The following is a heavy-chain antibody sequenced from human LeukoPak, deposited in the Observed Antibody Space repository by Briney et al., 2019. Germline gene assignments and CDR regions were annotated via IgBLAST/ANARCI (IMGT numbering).Heavy chain of an antibody. Sequence: GASVKVCCKASGGTFSSYTISWVRQAPGQGLEWMGRIIPILGIANYAQKFQGRVTITADKSTSTAYMELSSLRSEDTAVYYCARGEVYSGSYYFDYWGQGTLVTVSS. V-gene: IGHV1-69*02. D-gene: IGHD1-26*01. CDR2: IIPILGIA. CDR3: ARGEVYSGSYYFDY. CDR1: GGTFSSYT. J-gene: IGHJ4*02.